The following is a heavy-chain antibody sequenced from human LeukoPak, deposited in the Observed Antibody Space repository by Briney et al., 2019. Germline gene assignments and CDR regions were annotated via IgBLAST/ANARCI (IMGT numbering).Heavy chain of an antibody. CDR3: ARGDTAMAASAY. D-gene: IGHD5-18*01. Sequence: GATVKVSCKASGYTFTSYGISWVRQAPGQGLEWMGWISAYNGNTNYAQKFQGRVTMTTDTSTSTAHMELRSLISDDTPVNDCARGDTAMAASAYWGQGTLLTVSS. J-gene: IGHJ4*01. CDR1: GYTFTSYG. V-gene: IGHV1-18*01. CDR2: ISAYNGNT.